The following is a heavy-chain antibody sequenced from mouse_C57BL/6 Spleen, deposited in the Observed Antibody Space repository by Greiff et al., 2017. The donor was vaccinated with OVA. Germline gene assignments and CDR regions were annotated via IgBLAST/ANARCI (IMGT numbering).Heavy chain of an antibody. CDR3: ARICSSSWYFDV. V-gene: IGHV2-2*01. J-gene: IGHJ1*03. D-gene: IGHD1-1*01. CDR1: GFSFTSYG. CDR2: IWSGGST. Sequence: QVQLQQSGPGLVQPSQSLSISCTASGFSFTSYGVHWVRQSPGKGLGWLGVIWSGGSTDYNAAFISRQSICNDNSKSQVFFKMNSLQADDTAIYYCARICSSSWYFDVWGTGTTVTVSS.